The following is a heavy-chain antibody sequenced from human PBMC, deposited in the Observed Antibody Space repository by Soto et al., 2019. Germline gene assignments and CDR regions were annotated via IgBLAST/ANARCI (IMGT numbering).Heavy chain of an antibody. CDR2: SNHSGST. CDR3: ARGSRYYGMDV. CDR1: GGSFSGYY. J-gene: IGHJ6*02. Sequence: QVQLQQWGAGLLKPSETLSLTCAVYGGSFSGYYWSWIRQPPGKGLEWIGDSNHSGSTNYNPSLKRRVTISVDTSKNQFSLKLSSVTAADTAVYYCARGSRYYGMDVWGQGTTVTVSS. V-gene: IGHV4-34*01.